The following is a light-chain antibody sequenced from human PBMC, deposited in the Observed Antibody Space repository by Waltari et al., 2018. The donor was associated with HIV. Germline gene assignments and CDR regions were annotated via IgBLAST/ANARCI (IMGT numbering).Light chain of an antibody. V-gene: IGLV1-44*01. CDR1: SSNIGSNT. CDR2: SNN. CDR3: AAWDDSLNGPV. J-gene: IGLJ3*02. Sequence: QSVLTQPPSASGTPGQRVTISCSGSSSNIGSNTVTWYQQLPGTAPKLLIYSNNQRPAGVPDRFSGSKSGTSASLAISGIQSEDEADYYCAAWDDSLNGPVFGGGTKLTVL.